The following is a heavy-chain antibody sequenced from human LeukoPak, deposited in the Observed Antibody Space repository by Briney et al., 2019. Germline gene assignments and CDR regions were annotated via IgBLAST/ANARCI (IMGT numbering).Heavy chain of an antibody. Sequence: GASVTVSCTASGYTFTSYGISWVRQAPGQGLEWMGWISDYNGNKNYAQKLKGGVTITTDTTKSKAYMEQRSLRSDDTAVYYCARDYGSGSYYNDGLDYWGQGTLVTVSS. CDR2: ISDYNGNK. CDR3: ARDYGSGSYYNDGLDY. V-gene: IGHV1-18*01. J-gene: IGHJ4*02. CDR1: GYTFTSYG. D-gene: IGHD3-10*01.